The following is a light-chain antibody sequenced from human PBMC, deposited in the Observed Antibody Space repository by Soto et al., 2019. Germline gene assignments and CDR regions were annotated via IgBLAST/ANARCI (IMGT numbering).Light chain of an antibody. Sequence: EIVLRQSPATLSLSPGERGTLSCRASESVTNYLAWYQQEPGQAPRLLVYDVSNRATGIPARFSGGGSGTDFTLTISNLEPEDFAVYYCQQRSDWPWTFGQGTKVNIK. CDR2: DVS. J-gene: IGKJ1*01. CDR1: ESVTNY. V-gene: IGKV3-11*01. CDR3: QQRSDWPWT.